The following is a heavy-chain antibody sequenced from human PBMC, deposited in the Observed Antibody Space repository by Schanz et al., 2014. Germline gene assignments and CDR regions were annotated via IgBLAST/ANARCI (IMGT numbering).Heavy chain of an antibody. D-gene: IGHD3-9*01. CDR2: ISYDGSNK. V-gene: IGHV3-30-3*01. J-gene: IGHJ4*02. Sequence: QVQLVESGGGVVQPGRSLRLSCAAYGFTLSSYAMHWVRQAPGKGLEWVAVISYDGSNKYYADSVKGRFTISRDNSKNTLYLQMNSLRAEDTAVYYCAKQIHYDILTVPRNWGQGTLVTVSS. CDR3: AKQIHYDILTVPRN. CDR1: GFTLSSYA.